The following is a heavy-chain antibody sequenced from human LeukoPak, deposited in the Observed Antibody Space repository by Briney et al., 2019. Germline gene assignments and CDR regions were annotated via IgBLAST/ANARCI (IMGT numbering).Heavy chain of an antibody. CDR3: ARTLVATTLRDWYFDL. J-gene: IGHJ2*01. V-gene: IGHV4-4*07. CDR2: IYTSENT. CDR1: GGSISSHY. Sequence: SETLSLTYTVSGGSISSHYWSWITQPAGKGLEWIGRIYTSENTYYNPSLKSRVTMSVDTSKNHFSLSLNSVTAADTAVYYCARTLVATTLRDWYFDLWGRGTLVTVSS. D-gene: IGHD5-12*01.